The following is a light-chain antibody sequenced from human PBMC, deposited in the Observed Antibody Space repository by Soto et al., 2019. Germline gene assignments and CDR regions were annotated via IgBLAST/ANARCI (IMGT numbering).Light chain of an antibody. CDR1: QSLGDN. Sequence: EIVMTQSPATLAVSPGDTATLSCRASQSLGDNLAWYQQKPGQAPRLLIFRASSRAKGVPARFSGSGSGTDFTLTISRLEPEDFAVYYCQQYGSSPVTFGPGTKVDVK. CDR2: RAS. V-gene: IGKV3-20*01. J-gene: IGKJ3*01. CDR3: QQYGSSPVT.